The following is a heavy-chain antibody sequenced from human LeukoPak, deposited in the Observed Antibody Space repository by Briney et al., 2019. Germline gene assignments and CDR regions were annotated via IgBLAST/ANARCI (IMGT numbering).Heavy chain of an antibody. J-gene: IGHJ4*02. Sequence: PGGSLRLSCAASGFTFSSYGMHWVRQAPGKGLEWVAFIRYDGSNKYYADSVKGRFTISRDNSKNTLYLRMNSLRAEDTAVYYCAKDKVGADYYFDYWGQGTLVTVSS. D-gene: IGHD1-26*01. CDR2: IRYDGSNK. CDR3: AKDKVGADYYFDY. V-gene: IGHV3-30*02. CDR1: GFTFSSYG.